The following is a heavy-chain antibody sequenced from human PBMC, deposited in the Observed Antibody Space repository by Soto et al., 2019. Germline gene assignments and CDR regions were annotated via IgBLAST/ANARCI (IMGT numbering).Heavy chain of an antibody. CDR1: GGSINSGGYS. CDR3: ARHDYGGFGL. D-gene: IGHD4-17*01. V-gene: IGHV4-30-2*03. J-gene: IGHJ4*02. CDR2: IYHTGST. Sequence: SETLSLTCTVSGGSINSGGYSWTWIRQPPGKGLEWIGFIYHTGSTYYNPSLKSRVTISVDTSKNQFSLRLSSVTAADTAVYYCARHDYGGFGLWGQGTLVTVSS.